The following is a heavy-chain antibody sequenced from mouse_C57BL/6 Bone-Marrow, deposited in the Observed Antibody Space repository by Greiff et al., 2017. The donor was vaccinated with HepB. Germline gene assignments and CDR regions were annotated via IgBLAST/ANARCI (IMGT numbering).Heavy chain of an antibody. J-gene: IGHJ1*03. Sequence: EVQLQQSGPELVKPGASVKMSCKASGYTFTDYNMHWVKQSHGKSLEWIGYINPNNGGTSYNQKFKGKATLTVNKSSSTAYMELRSLTSEESAVYYFARDYGSREYFDVWGTGTTVTVSS. CDR3: ARDYGSREYFDV. D-gene: IGHD1-1*01. V-gene: IGHV1-22*01. CDR1: GYTFTDYN. CDR2: INPNNGGT.